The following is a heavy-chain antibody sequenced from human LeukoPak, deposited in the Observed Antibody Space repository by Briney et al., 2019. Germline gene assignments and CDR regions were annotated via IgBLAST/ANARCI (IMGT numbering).Heavy chain of an antibody. D-gene: IGHD2-2*01. CDR1: GGSISSSSYY. CDR3: ARLGERDVVVPAAIHWFDP. CDR2: IYYSGST. V-gene: IGHV4-39*01. Sequence: PSETLSLTCAVSGGSISSSSYYWGWIRQPPGKGLEWIGSIYYSGSTYYNPSLKSRVTISVDTSKNQFSLKLSSVTAADTAVYYCARLGERDVVVPAAIHWFDPWGQGTLVTVSS. J-gene: IGHJ5*02.